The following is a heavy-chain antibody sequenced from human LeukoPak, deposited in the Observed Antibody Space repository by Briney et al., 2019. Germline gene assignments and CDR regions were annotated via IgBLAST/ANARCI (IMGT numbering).Heavy chain of an antibody. Sequence: GASVKLSCKASGYTFTTYYIHWVRQAPGQGLEWIGIIKPGDSVTSYSQNFKGRVSMTRDMSTTTVYMEMTSLRSDDTAIYYCARDRKSEIGGAIAGHYMDVWGKGTTVTVSS. J-gene: IGHJ6*03. CDR2: IKPGDSVT. D-gene: IGHD3-16*02. CDR3: ARDRKSEIGGAIAGHYMDV. V-gene: IGHV1-46*01. CDR1: GYTFTTYY.